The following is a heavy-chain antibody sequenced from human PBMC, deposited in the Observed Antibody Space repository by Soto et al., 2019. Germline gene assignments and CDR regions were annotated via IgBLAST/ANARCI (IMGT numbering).Heavy chain of an antibody. Sequence: EVQLVESGGGLVQPGGSLRLSCAASGFIFSDHYMDWVRQAPGKGLEWVGRIKNKANSYTTDYAASVKGRFTISRDDSRNSLYLQMNSLKIEDTAVYYCASRAGSTTGMVYWGQGTLVTVSS. CDR2: IKNKANSYTT. CDR3: ASRAGSTTGMVY. J-gene: IGHJ4*02. D-gene: IGHD1-1*01. V-gene: IGHV3-72*01. CDR1: GFIFSDHY.